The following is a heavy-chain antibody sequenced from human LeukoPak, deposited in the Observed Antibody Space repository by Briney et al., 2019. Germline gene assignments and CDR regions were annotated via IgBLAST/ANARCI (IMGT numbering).Heavy chain of an antibody. CDR2: IWYDGSYK. CDR3: ARDDYGDSIDDAFDI. V-gene: IGHV3-33*01. CDR1: GFTFNNYG. J-gene: IGHJ3*02. Sequence: PGGSLRLSCAASGFTFNNYGMHWVRQAPGKGLEWVAVIWYDGSYKHHADSVKGRFTISRDISKNTLYLQMNSLRAEDTAVYYCARDDYGDSIDDAFDIWGQGTMVTVSS. D-gene: IGHD4-17*01.